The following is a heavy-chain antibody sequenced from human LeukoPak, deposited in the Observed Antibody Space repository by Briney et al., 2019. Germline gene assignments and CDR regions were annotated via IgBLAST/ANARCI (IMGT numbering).Heavy chain of an antibody. D-gene: IGHD3-10*01. CDR1: GYTFTSYD. CDR2: MNPNSGNT. J-gene: IGHJ6*03. Sequence: ASVKVSCKASGYTFTSYDINWVRQATGQGLEWMGWMNPNSGNTGYAQKFQGRVTMTRNTFISTAYMELSSLRSEDTAVYYCARARARSLARYYYYYMDVWGKGTTVTVSS. V-gene: IGHV1-8*01. CDR3: ARARARSLARYYYYYMDV.